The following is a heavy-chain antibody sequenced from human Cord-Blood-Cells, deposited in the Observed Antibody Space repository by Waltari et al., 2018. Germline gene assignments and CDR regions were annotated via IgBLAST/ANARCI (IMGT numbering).Heavy chain of an antibody. D-gene: IGHD1-26*01. J-gene: IGHJ5*02. Sequence: QVQLQQWGAGLLKPSETLSLTCAVYGGSFSGYYWSWIRQPPGKGLEWIGEINQSGSNNYNPSLKSRVTISVDTSKNQVSLKLSAVTAADTGVYYCARGGGSYYNWFDPWGQGTLVTVSA. CDR1: GGSFSGYY. V-gene: IGHV4-34*01. CDR2: INQSGSN. CDR3: ARGGGSYYNWFDP.